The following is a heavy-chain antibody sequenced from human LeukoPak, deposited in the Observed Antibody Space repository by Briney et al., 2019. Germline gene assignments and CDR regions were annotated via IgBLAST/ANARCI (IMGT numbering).Heavy chain of an antibody. V-gene: IGHV3-48*04. CDR2: ISSSSSTI. CDR3: ARDGGYCSSTSCYAGSFDY. D-gene: IGHD2-2*01. Sequence: GGSLRLSCAASGFTFSSYSMNWVRQAPGKGLEWVSYISSSSSTIYYADSVKGRFTISRDNAKNSLYLQTNSLRAEDTAVYYCARDGGYCSSTSCYAGSFDYWGQGTLVAVSS. J-gene: IGHJ4*02. CDR1: GFTFSSYS.